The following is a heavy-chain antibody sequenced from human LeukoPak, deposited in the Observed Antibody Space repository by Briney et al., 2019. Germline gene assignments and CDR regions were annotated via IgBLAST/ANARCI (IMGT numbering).Heavy chain of an antibody. CDR1: GGSISSGGYY. D-gene: IGHD3-3*01. CDR2: IYTSGST. Sequence: PSETLSLTCTVSGGSISSGGYYWSWIRQPAGKGLEWIGRIYTSGSTNYNPSLKSRVTISVDTSKNQFSLKLSSVTAADTAVYYCARAITSNFDYWGQGTLVTVSS. J-gene: IGHJ4*02. V-gene: IGHV4-61*02. CDR3: ARAITSNFDY.